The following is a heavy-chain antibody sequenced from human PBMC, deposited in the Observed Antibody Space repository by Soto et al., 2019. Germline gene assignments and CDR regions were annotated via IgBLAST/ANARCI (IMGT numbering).Heavy chain of an antibody. D-gene: IGHD5-18*01. J-gene: IGHJ4*02. CDR3: ARARRGFSYVVDY. CDR1: GFTFSSHS. CDR2: ISGSGATK. Sequence: PGGSLRLSCAASGFTFSSHSINWVRQAPGKGLEWVSYISGSGATKYYADSVKGRFTISRDNARNSLYLQMSSLSDEDTAVYYCARARRGFSYVVDYWGQGTLVTVSS. V-gene: IGHV3-48*02.